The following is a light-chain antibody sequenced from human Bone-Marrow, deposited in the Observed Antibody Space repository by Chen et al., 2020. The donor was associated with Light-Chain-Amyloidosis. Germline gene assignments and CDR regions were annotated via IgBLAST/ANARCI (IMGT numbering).Light chain of an antibody. CDR3: CSYAGSNTYV. Sequence: QSALTQPASVSGSPGQSLPISCPGTTSDVGTYNLASWYQQHPGKAPKLIIFEDTQRPSGVSTRFSASKSVNTASLRIFRLQAEDEADYYCCSYAGSNTYVFGGGTKLTVL. CDR1: TSDVGTYNL. V-gene: IGLV2-23*01. J-gene: IGLJ2*01. CDR2: EDT.